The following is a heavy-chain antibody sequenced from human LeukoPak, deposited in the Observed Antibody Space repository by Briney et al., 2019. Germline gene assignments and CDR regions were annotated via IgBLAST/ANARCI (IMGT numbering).Heavy chain of an antibody. CDR2: IKSETDSATT. CDR1: GFTFTNTW. D-gene: IGHD3-16*01. Sequence: PGASLRLSCAASGFTFTNTWMGCVRHAPREGRGWVGRIKSETDSATTDYATPVTRRSVTSRDESKNMVYLQMNSLKTEDTAVYYCTLGGGILFSDFWGQGTLVTVSS. CDR3: TLGGGILFSDF. V-gene: IGHV3-15*01. J-gene: IGHJ4*02.